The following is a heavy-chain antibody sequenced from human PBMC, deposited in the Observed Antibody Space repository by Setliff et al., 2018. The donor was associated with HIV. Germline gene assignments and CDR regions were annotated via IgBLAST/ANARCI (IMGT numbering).Heavy chain of an antibody. D-gene: IGHD4-17*01. CDR3: AREISTYDYGDYGDAFDI. J-gene: IGHJ3*02. CDR1: GVSISSSRFY. Sequence: PSETLSLTCSVSGVSISSSRFYWAWIRQSPGKGLEWIGYISYSGSTNYNPSLKSRITMSVETSKNQVSLRLRSVTAADTAVYYCAREISTYDYGDYGDAFDIWGQGTMVTVSS. CDR2: ISYSGST. V-gene: IGHV4-61*01.